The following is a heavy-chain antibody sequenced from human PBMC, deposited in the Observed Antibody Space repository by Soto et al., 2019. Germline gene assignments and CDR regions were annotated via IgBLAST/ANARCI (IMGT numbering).Heavy chain of an antibody. V-gene: IGHV4-39*01. CDR3: ARLGSSGWYQGSYFDY. Sequence: QLQLQESGPGLVKASETLSLTCTVSGGSITRNNHFWGWIRQSPGKGLEWIGSIQYGGTTNYNPSLKSRVIMSAETPKNQFPLLMNSVTAADTAVYYCARLGSSGWYQGSYFDYWGQGTLVTVSS. D-gene: IGHD6-19*01. CDR2: IQYGGTT. J-gene: IGHJ4*02. CDR1: GGSITRNNHF.